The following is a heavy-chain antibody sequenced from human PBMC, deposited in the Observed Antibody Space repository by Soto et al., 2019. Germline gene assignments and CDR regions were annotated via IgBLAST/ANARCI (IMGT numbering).Heavy chain of an antibody. CDR2: ISGSGGST. CDR3: ATGIAVAGIGLDY. D-gene: IGHD6-19*01. Sequence: GGSLRLSCAASGFTFSSYAMSWVRQAPGKGLEWVSAISGSGGSTYYADSVKGRFTISRDNSKNTLYLQMNSLRAEGTAVYYCATGIAVAGIGLDYWGQGTLVTVSS. V-gene: IGHV3-23*01. J-gene: IGHJ4*02. CDR1: GFTFSSYA.